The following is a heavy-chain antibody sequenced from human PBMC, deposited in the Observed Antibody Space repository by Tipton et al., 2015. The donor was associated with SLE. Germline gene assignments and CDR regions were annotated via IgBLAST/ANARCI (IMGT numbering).Heavy chain of an antibody. D-gene: IGHD4-17*01. V-gene: IGHV4-31*03. CDR1: GGSISSGGYY. J-gene: IGHJ4*02. CDR2: IYYSGST. Sequence: TLSLTCTVSGGSISSGGYYWSWIRQHPGKGLEWIGYIYYSGSTYYNPSLKSRVTISVDTSKNQFSLQLSSVTAADTAVYYCARDANGDYEGVYFDYWGQGTLVTVSS. CDR3: ARDANGDYEGVYFDY.